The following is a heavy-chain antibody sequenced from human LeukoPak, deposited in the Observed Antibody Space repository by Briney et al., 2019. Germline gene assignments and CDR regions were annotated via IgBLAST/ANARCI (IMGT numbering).Heavy chain of an antibody. CDR2: IYTSGST. CDR1: GGSVRRGNYY. Sequence: SETLPLTCTVSGGSVRRGNYYWTWIRQPAGKGLEWIGRIYTSGSTNYNPSLKSRVTMSVDTSKNQFSLKLSSVTAADTAVYYCCGIAAAGMRSNDYWGQGTLVTVSS. V-gene: IGHV4-61*02. CDR3: CGIAAAGMRSNDY. D-gene: IGHD6-13*01. J-gene: IGHJ4*02.